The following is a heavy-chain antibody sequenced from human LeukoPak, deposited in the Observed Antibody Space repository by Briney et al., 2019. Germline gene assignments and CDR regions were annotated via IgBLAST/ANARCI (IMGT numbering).Heavy chain of an antibody. V-gene: IGHV1-46*01. CDR2: INPSGGST. CDR3: ARDHSSSCQLFDY. D-gene: IGHD6-13*01. Sequence: ASVKLSCKASGSTFTSCYMHWVRHAPGQGLEWRGIINPSGGSTSYAQKFQGRLTMTTDTSTTTSYLELRSLRSDDTAVYYCARDHSSSCQLFDYCGQGTLVTVSS. CDR1: GSTFTSCY. J-gene: IGHJ4*02.